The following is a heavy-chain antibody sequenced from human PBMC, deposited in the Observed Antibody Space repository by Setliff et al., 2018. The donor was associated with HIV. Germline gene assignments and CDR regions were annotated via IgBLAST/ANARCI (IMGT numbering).Heavy chain of an antibody. CDR1: GYSFTTSG. Sequence: ASVKVSCKASGYSFTTSGVSWVRQAPGQGLEWMGWINIRSGNTNYAQKFKGRVTMTTDTSTSTAYMELGSLTSDDTAVYYCARDGEAGTRTYDPWGQGTLVTVSS. V-gene: IGHV1-18*01. J-gene: IGHJ5*02. D-gene: IGHD3-10*01. CDR2: INIRSGNT. CDR3: ARDGEAGTRTYDP.